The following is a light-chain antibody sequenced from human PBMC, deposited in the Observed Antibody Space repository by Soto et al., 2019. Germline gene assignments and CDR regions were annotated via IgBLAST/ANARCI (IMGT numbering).Light chain of an antibody. CDR3: QQYVSSPVP. CDR2: GAS. CDR1: QSVSSSY. V-gene: IGKV3-20*01. Sequence: IDWTRSPGTLSFSHGERATLSCRASQSVSSSYLAWYQQKPGQAPRLLIYGASSRATGIPDRFSGSGSGTDFTLTISRLEPEDFAVYYCQQYVSSPVPFGGGTKVDI. J-gene: IGKJ4*01.